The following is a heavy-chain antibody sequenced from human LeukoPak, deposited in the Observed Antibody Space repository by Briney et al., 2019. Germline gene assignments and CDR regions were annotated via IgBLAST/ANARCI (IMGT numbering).Heavy chain of an antibody. J-gene: IGHJ3*02. D-gene: IGHD2-2*01. V-gene: IGHV3-15*01. CDR3: TTRTWADGFDI. CDR1: GFTFRNAW. CDR2: IKSKTDGGTA. Sequence: GGSLRLSCAASGFTFRNAWMSWVRQAPGKGLEWIGRIKSKTDGGTADYAAPVKGRITISRDDSKNTLYLQINSLKTDDTALYYCTTRTWADGFDIWGQGAMPTVSS.